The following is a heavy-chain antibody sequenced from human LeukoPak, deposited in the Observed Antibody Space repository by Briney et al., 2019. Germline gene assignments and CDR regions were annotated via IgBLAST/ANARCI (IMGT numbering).Heavy chain of an antibody. D-gene: IGHD6-19*01. Sequence: PGLSLRLSCAASGFTSSTYWMTWVRQAPGKGLEWVANIQHDGSERNYMESVKGRFTIARDNAKKSLYLQMNNLRAEDTAVYYCAAGRGWSSDYWGQGTLVTVSS. J-gene: IGHJ4*02. CDR1: GFTSSTYW. V-gene: IGHV3-7*03. CDR3: AAGRGWSSDY. CDR2: IQHDGSER.